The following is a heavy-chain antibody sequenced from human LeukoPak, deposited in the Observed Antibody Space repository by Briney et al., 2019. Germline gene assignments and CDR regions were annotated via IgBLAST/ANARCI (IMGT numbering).Heavy chain of an antibody. Sequence: GGSLRLSCAASGFTFSSYSMNWVRQAPGKGLEWVSSISSSSYIYYADSVKGRFTISRDNAKNSLYLQMNSLRAEDTAVYYCAKDRGAVAGTRFDYWGQGTLVTVSS. CDR3: AKDRGAVAGTRFDY. CDR2: ISSSSYI. J-gene: IGHJ4*02. CDR1: GFTFSSYS. V-gene: IGHV3-21*01. D-gene: IGHD6-19*01.